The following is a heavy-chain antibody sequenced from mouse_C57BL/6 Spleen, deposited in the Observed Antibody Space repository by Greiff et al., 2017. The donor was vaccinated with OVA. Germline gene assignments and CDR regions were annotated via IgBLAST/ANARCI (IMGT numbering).Heavy chain of an antibody. CDR3: ARPLYGNYEGYFDV. Sequence: QVQLQQSGPGLVQPSQSLSITCTVSGFSLTSYGVNWVRQSPGKGLEWLGVIWRGGSTDYNAAFMSRLSITKDNSKSQVFFKMNSLQADDTAIYYCARPLYGNYEGYFDVWGTGTTVTVSS. J-gene: IGHJ1*03. D-gene: IGHD2-1*01. CDR2: IWRGGST. V-gene: IGHV2-5*01. CDR1: GFSLTSYG.